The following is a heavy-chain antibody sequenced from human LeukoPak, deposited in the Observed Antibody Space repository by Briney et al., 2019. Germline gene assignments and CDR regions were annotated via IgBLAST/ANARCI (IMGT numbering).Heavy chain of an antibody. Sequence: GGSLRLSCAASGFTFSSHWMHWVRQAPGKGLVWVSRINADGSGTTYADSVKGRFTISRDNAKNTLYLQMNSLRAEDTAVYYCARGPRSAYFFAGDYWGQGTLVTVSS. CDR2: INADGSGT. V-gene: IGHV3-74*01. CDR3: ARGPRSAYFFAGDY. CDR1: GFTFSSHW. J-gene: IGHJ4*02. D-gene: IGHD3-3*01.